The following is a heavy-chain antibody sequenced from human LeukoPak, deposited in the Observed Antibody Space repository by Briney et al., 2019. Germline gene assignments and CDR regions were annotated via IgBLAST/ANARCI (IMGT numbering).Heavy chain of an antibody. CDR2: IYYSRST. D-gene: IGHD2-2*01. CDR3: ARNVPAAVNNIFDY. Sequence: SETLSLTCTVSGGSISSSSYYWGWIRQPPGKGLEWIGSIYYSRSTYYNPSLKSRVTISVDTSKNQFSLKLSSVTAADTAVYYCARNVPAAVNNIFDYWGQGTLVTVSS. J-gene: IGHJ4*02. V-gene: IGHV4-39*07. CDR1: GGSISSSSYY.